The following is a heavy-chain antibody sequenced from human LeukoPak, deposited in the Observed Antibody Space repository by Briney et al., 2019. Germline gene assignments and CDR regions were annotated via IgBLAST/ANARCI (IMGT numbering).Heavy chain of an antibody. V-gene: IGHV4-34*01. CDR1: GGSFSGYY. CDR3: ARGLRDIVVVPAARYYYYGMDV. D-gene: IGHD2-2*01. Sequence: SETLSLTCAVYGGSFSGYYWSWIRQPPGKGREWIGEVNHSGSTNYNPSLKSRVTISVDTLKNQFSLKLSSVTAADAAVYYCARGLRDIVVVPAARYYYYGMDVWGQGTTVTVSS. J-gene: IGHJ6*02. CDR2: VNHSGST.